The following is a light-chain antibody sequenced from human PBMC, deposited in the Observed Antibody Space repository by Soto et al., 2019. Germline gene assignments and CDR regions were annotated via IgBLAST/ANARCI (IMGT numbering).Light chain of an antibody. CDR3: QLYDSPSYT. V-gene: IGKV3-20*01. Sequence: EIVLTQSPGTLSLSPGERATLSCRASQSITSSYLAWYQQKPGQALRLLIYGASRRATDIPDRFSGSGSGTDFTLTISRLEPEDFAVYYCQLYDSPSYTFGQGTKLEIK. CDR2: GAS. CDR1: QSITSSY. J-gene: IGKJ2*01.